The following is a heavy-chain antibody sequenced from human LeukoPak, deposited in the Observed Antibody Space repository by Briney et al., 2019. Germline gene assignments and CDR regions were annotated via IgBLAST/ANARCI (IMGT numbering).Heavy chain of an antibody. V-gene: IGHV4-4*07. J-gene: IGHJ4*02. CDR2: IYTSGTT. CDR1: GGSMNNYY. Sequence: PSEALSLTCTVSGGSMNNYYWSWIRQPAGQGLEWIGQIYTSGTTNYNPSLRSRVTMSVDTSKNQFSLKLSSVTAADTAVYYCVRDRRYYDSSGYQRLDYWGQGMLLTVSS. CDR3: VRDRRYYDSSGYQRLDY. D-gene: IGHD3-22*01.